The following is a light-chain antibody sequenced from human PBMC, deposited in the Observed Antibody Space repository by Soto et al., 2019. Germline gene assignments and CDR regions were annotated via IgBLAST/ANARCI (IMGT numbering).Light chain of an antibody. V-gene: IGLV2-14*01. J-gene: IGLJ3*02. CDR2: EVS. Sequence: QSALTQPAAVSGSPGQSITISCTGTSSDVGGYNYVSWYQQHPGKAHKLMIYEVSNRPSGVSNRFSDSKSGNTASLTISGLQAEGEADYYCSSYTSSSTWVFGGGTKVTVL. CDR1: SSDVGGYNY. CDR3: SSYTSSSTWV.